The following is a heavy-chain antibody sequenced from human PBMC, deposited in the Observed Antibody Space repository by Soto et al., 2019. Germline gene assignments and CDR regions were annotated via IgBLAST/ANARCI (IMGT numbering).Heavy chain of an antibody. D-gene: IGHD1-26*01. CDR1: DDSIDGCY. CDR2: IYYSGST. V-gene: IGHV4-59*01. CDR3: ARVDTTETNDGSYFHSMHV. Sequence: SKTVDLTSTVYDDSIDGCYRTWIGQPPGEGLEWIGYIYYSGSTSYNPSLKSRVTISLDMSKNQFSLKLSSVTAADTAVYYCARVDTTETNDGSYFHSMHVCGQVTTV. J-gene: IGHJ6*02.